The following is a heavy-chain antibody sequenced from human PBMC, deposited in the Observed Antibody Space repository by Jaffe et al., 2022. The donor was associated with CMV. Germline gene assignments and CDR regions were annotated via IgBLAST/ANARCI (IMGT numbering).Heavy chain of an antibody. J-gene: IGHJ4*02. CDR1: GFTFSGSA. D-gene: IGHD3-10*01. V-gene: IGHV3-73*01. CDR3: TIGERGADYFDY. CDR2: IRSKANSYAT. Sequence: EVQLVESGGGLVQPGGSLKLSCAASGFTFSGSAMHWVRQASGKGLEWVGRIRSKANSYATAYAASVKGRFTISRDDSKNTAYLQMNSLKTEDTAVYYCTIGERGADYFDYWGQGTLVTVSS.